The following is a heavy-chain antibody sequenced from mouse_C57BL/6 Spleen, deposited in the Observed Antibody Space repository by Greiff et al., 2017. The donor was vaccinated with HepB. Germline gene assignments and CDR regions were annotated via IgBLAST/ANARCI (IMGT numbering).Heavy chain of an antibody. CDR2: IDPSDSHT. CDR1: GYTFTSYW. Sequence: QVQLQQPGAELVMPGASVKLSCKASGYTFTSYWMHWVKQRPGQGLEWIGEIDPSDSHTNYNQKFKGKSTLTVDKSSSTAYMQLSSLTSEDSAVYYCAISITTVVAGYWGQGTTLTVSS. J-gene: IGHJ2*01. V-gene: IGHV1-69*01. CDR3: AISITTVVAGY. D-gene: IGHD1-1*01.